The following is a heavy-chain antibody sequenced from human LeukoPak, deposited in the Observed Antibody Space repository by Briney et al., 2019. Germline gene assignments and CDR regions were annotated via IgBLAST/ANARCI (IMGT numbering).Heavy chain of an antibody. D-gene: IGHD3-9*01. V-gene: IGHV3-23*01. CDR1: GFTFSSSA. J-gene: IGHJ4*02. CDR3: ATGTGYYYDR. CDR2: ISASGGST. Sequence: GGSLSLSCAASGFTFSSSAMSWVRQVPGKGLEWVSGISASGGSTSYADSVRGRFTISRDNSKNTLYLQMNSLRAEDTAVYYCATGTGYYYDRWGQGTLVTVAS.